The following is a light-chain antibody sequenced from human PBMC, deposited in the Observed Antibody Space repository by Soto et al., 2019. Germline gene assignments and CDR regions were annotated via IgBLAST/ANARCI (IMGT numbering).Light chain of an antibody. CDR1: QSVSSN. CDR2: GAS. J-gene: IGKJ1*01. V-gene: IGKV3-15*01. Sequence: EMVMTLSPATLSVSPGERAALSCRASQSVSSNLAWYQQKPGQAPGLLIYGASTRATGIPARFSGSGSGTEFTLTISSLQSEDFAVYHCQQYNNWPRTFGQGTKV. CDR3: QQYNNWPRT.